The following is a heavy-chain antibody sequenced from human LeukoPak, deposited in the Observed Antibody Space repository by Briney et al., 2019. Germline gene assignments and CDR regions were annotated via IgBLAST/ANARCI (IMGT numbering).Heavy chain of an antibody. CDR3: ARMATVVTFDAFDI. CDR2: ISYDGSNK. CDR1: GFTFSSYA. J-gene: IGHJ3*02. V-gene: IGHV3-30-3*01. D-gene: IGHD4-23*01. Sequence: GGSLRLSCAASGFTFSSYAMHWVRQAPGKGLEWVAVISYDGSNKYYADSVKGRFTISRDNSKNTLYLQMNSLRAEDTAVYYCARMATVVTFDAFDIWGQGTMVTVSS.